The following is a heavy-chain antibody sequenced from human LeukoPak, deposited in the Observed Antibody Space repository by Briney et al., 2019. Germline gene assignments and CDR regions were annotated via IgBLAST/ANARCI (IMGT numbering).Heavy chain of an antibody. V-gene: IGHV4-59*01. CDR3: ARGTTRGWFDP. Sequence: SETLSLTCAVYGGSFSGYSWNWIRQPPVKGLEWIGYIYYSVSTNYNPSLKSRVTISEDTSKNQFSLKLNSVTAADTAVYYCARGTTRGWFDPWGQGTLVTVSS. CDR2: IYYSVST. D-gene: IGHD1-14*01. J-gene: IGHJ5*02. CDR1: GGSFSGYS.